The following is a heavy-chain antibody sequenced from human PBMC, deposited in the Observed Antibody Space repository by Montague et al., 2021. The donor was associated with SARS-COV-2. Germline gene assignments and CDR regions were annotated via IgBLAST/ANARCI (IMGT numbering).Heavy chain of an antibody. D-gene: IGHD1-1*01. Sequence: SETLSLTCTVSDGSVISTYPHWHWVRQSPGRGLEWIGGYLFHIDTADYNASLRSRVTISVDTSKNQFSLKLTSVTAADTAVYHCTRGTDSYKTGYWGQGIQVTVSS. CDR2: LFHIDTA. CDR1: DGSVISTYPH. CDR3: TRGTDSYKTGY. V-gene: IGHV4-61*01. J-gene: IGHJ4*02.